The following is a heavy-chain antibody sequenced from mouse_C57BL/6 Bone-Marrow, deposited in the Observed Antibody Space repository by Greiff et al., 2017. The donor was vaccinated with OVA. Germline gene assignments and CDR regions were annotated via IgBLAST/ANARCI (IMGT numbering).Heavy chain of an antibody. CDR1: GYTFTDYY. J-gene: IGHJ2*01. D-gene: IGHD1-1*01. CDR2: INPYNGGT. CDR3: GGGPLRDFDY. V-gene: IGHV1-19*01. Sequence: EVQLQESGPVLVKPGASVKMSCKASGYTFTDYYMNWVKQSHGKSLEWIGVINPYNGGTSYNQKFKGKATLTVDKSSSTAYMELNSLTSEDSAVYYCGGGPLRDFDYWGQGTTLTVSS.